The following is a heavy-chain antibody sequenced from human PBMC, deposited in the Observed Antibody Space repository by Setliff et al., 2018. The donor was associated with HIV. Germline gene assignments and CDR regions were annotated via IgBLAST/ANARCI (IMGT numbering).Heavy chain of an antibody. CDR1: GFTFSNAW. CDR3: TTESRFLEWLFTYYYYYYMDV. Sequence: PRGSLRLSCAASGFTFSNAWMSWVRQAPGKGLEWVGRIKSKTDGGTTDYAAPVKGRFTISRDDSKNTLYLQMNSLKTEDTAVYYCTTESRFLEWLFTYYYYYYMDVWGKGTTVTVSS. J-gene: IGHJ6*03. CDR2: IKSKTDGGTT. D-gene: IGHD3-3*01. V-gene: IGHV3-15*01.